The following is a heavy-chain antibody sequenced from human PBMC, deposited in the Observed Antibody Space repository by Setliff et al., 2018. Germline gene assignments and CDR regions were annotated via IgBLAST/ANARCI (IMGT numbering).Heavy chain of an antibody. CDR2: IFYSGSA. D-gene: IGHD3-22*01. V-gene: IGHV4-59*08. CDR1: GGSISTYY. Sequence: SETLSLTCTVSGGSISTYYWIWIRQSPGKGLEWIGYIFYSGSARYNPSLESRVTMSVDTSKNQISLKLTSVTAADTAVYYCARQDRFYDRSVFVEYFQHWGQGALVTVSS. J-gene: IGHJ1*01. CDR3: ARQDRFYDRSVFVEYFQH.